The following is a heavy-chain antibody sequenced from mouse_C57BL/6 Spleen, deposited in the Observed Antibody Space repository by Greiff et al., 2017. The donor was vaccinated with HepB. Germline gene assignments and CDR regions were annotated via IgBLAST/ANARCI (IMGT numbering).Heavy chain of an antibody. D-gene: IGHD2-4*01. J-gene: IGHJ2*01. CDR3: ARKERYDYGFDY. V-gene: IGHV1-50*01. CDR2: IDPSDSYT. CDR1: GYTFTSYW. Sequence: VQLQQPGAELVKPGASVKLSCKASGYTFTSYWMKWVKQRPGQGLEWIGEIDPSDSYTNYNQKFKGKATLTVDTSSSTAYMQLSSLTSEDSAVYYCARKERYDYGFDYWGQGTTLTVSS.